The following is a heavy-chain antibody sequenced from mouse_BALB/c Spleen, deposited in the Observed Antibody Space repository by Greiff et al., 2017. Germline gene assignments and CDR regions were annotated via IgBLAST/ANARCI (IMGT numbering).Heavy chain of an antibody. J-gene: IGHJ1*01. D-gene: IGHD2-2*01. Sequence: EVQLQQSGPELMKPGASVTISCTASGYSFTSYYMHWVKRSHGKSLEWIGYIDPFNGGTSYNQKFKGKTTLTVDKSSSTAYMHLSSLTSEDSADYFCARRGVMFTTWYFDVWGAGTTLTVSS. CDR2: IDPFNGGT. V-gene: IGHV1S135*01. CDR1: GYSFTSYY. CDR3: ARRGVMFTTWYFDV.